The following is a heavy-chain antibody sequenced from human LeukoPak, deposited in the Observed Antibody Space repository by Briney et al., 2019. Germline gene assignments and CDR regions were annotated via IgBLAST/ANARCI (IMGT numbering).Heavy chain of an antibody. Sequence: GGSLRLSCAASGFTFSSYGMNWVRQAPGRGLEWVSFVSIGGSFIYYADSVKGRFTIWRDDAKHSLHLEMNSLTAEDTAEYYCARNKINTVTTGWYFDLWGRGTLVSVSS. D-gene: IGHD4-17*01. CDR3: ARNKINTVTTGWYFDL. CDR2: VSIGGSFI. J-gene: IGHJ2*01. CDR1: GFTFSSYG. V-gene: IGHV3-21*01.